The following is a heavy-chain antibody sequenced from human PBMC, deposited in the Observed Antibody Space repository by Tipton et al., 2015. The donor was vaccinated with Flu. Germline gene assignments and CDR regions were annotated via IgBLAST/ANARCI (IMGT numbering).Heavy chain of an antibody. CDR1: GGTIKSYY. CDR2: IYTSGST. CDR3: AKSGSYLEYLQH. Sequence: TLSLTCSVSGGTIKSYYWSWIRQPAGKGLEWIGRIYTSGSTNYNPSLKSRVTMSVDTSKNQFSLKLTSVSAADTAVYYCAKSGSYLEYLQHWGQGTLVTVSS. D-gene: IGHD1-26*01. V-gene: IGHV4-4*07. J-gene: IGHJ1*01.